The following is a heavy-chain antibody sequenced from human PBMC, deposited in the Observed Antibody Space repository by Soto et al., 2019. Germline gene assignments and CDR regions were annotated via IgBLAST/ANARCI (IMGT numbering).Heavy chain of an antibody. CDR3: ALGYCSGGSCYSATFDI. D-gene: IGHD2-15*01. J-gene: IGHJ3*02. V-gene: IGHV3-21*01. Sequence: GGPLRLSWAASGLTRSSYSMNWVRQATGKGLEWVSSISSSSSYIYYADSVKGRFTISRDNAKNSLYLQMNSLRAEDTAVYYCALGYCSGGSCYSATFDIWGQGTMVTVSS. CDR2: ISSSSSYI. CDR1: GLTRSSYS.